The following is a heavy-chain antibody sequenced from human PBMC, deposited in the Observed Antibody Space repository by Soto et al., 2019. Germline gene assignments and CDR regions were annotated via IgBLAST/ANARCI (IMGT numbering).Heavy chain of an antibody. V-gene: IGHV4-39*01. J-gene: IGHJ6*02. CDR2: IYYSGYT. D-gene: IGHD2-2*01. CDR1: GGSISSSSYY. Sequence: SETLSLTCTVSGGSISSSSYYWGWIRQPPGKGLEWIGSIYYSGYTYYNPSLKSRVTISVDTSKNQFSLKLSSVTAADTAVYYCASLFYCSSTSCYYYYGMDVWGQGTTVTVSS. CDR3: ASLFYCSSTSCYYYYGMDV.